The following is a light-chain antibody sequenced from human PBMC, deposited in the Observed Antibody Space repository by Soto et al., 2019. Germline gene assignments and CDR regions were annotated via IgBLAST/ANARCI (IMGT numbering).Light chain of an antibody. Sequence: QSALTQPASVSGSPGQSITISCTGTNSDIGFYNYVSWYQQHPGEAPKLIIYEVAKRPSGVSNRFSGSKSGNTASLTISGLQAEDEADYHCSSYTSSSPLYVFGTGTKVTVL. V-gene: IGLV2-14*01. CDR2: EVA. CDR1: NSDIGFYNY. CDR3: SSYTSSSPLYV. J-gene: IGLJ1*01.